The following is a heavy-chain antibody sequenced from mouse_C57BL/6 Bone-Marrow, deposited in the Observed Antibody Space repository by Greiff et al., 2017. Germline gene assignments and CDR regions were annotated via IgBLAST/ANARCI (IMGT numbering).Heavy chain of an antibody. J-gene: IGHJ1*03. Sequence: EVKLMESGGGLVQPGGSMKLSCVASGFTFSNYWMNWVRQSPEKGLGWVAQIRLKSDNYATHYAESVKGRFTISRDDSKSSVYLQMNNLRAEDTGIYYCTVSYYYGSSYDFDVWGTGTTVTVSS. CDR2: IRLKSDNYAT. CDR3: TVSYYYGSSYDFDV. D-gene: IGHD1-1*01. V-gene: IGHV6-3*01. CDR1: GFTFSNYW.